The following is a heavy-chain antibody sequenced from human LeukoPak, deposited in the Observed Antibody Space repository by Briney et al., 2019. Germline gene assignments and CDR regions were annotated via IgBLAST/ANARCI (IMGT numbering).Heavy chain of an antibody. CDR1: GLTFSHFG. CDR2: IWSDGTNE. J-gene: IGHJ4*02. CDR3: AKDAQRGFDYSNSLQY. Sequence: GRSLRLSCAASGLTFSHFGMHWVRQAPGKGLEWVAVIWSDGTNEYYADSVKGRFSISRDNSKNTVSLQMNSLRTEDTAVYFCAKDAQRGFDYSNSLQYWGQGTLATVSS. V-gene: IGHV3-33*03. D-gene: IGHD4-11*01.